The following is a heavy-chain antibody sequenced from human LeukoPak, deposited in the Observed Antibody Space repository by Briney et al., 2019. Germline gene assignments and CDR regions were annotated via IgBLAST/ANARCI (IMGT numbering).Heavy chain of an antibody. V-gene: IGHV4-34*01. J-gene: IGHJ3*02. D-gene: IGHD2-2*01. CDR3: AREGGKKRFCSSTSCYGLGAFDI. CDR1: GGSFSGYY. Sequence: SETLSLTCAVYGGSFSGYYWSWIRQPPGKGLEWIGEINHSGSTNYNPSLKSRVTISVDTSKNQFSLKLSSVTAADTAVYYCAREGGKKRFCSSTSCYGLGAFDIWGQGTMVTASS. CDR2: INHSGST.